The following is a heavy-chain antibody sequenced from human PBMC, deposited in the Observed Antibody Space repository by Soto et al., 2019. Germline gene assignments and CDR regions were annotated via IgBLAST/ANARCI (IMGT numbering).Heavy chain of an antibody. D-gene: IGHD5-12*01. Sequence: GGSLRLSCAASGFTFSDYYMSWIRQAPGKGLEWVSYISSSGSTIYYGDSVKGRFTISRDNAKNALYLQMNSLRAEDTAVYYCARDREYSVYDFTGWYYYYMDVWGKGTTVTVSS. CDR3: ARDREYSVYDFTGWYYYYMDV. CDR1: GFTFSDYY. V-gene: IGHV3-11*01. CDR2: ISSSGSTI. J-gene: IGHJ6*03.